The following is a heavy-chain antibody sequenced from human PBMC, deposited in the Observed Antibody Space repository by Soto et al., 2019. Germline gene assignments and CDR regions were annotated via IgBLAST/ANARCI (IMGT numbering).Heavy chain of an antibody. CDR2: IYPGDSDT. CDR1: GYSFTSYW. D-gene: IGHD3-10*01. V-gene: IGHV5-51*01. J-gene: IGHJ6*03. Sequence: PGESLKISCKGSGYSFTSYWIGWVRQMPGKGLEWMGIIYPGDSDTRYSPSFQGQVTISADKSISTAYLQWSSLKASDTAMYYCARNALLTPIPSYMDVWGKGTTITVSS. CDR3: ARNALLTPIPSYMDV.